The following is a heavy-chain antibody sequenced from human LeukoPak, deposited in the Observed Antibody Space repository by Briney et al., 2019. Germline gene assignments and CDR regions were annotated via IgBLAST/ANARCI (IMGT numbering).Heavy chain of an antibody. Sequence: PGGSLRLSCVGSGFTFSSYCMHWVRQAPGKGPVWVSRINIDGSTIDYADSVKGRFTISRDNAKNSLYLQMNSLRAEDTAVYYCARVLAAAGKVDYWGQGTLVTVSS. CDR1: GFTFSSYC. CDR3: ARVLAAAGKVDY. CDR2: INIDGSTI. J-gene: IGHJ4*02. D-gene: IGHD6-13*01. V-gene: IGHV3-74*01.